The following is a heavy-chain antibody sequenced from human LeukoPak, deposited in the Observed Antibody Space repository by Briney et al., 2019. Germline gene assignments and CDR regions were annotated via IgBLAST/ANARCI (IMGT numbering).Heavy chain of an antibody. D-gene: IGHD3-10*01. Sequence: SGGSLRLSCAASGFTFSSYGMHWVRQAPGKGLEWVSAISGSGGSTYYADSVKGRFTISRDNSKNTLYLQMKNLRAEDTAVYYCAKDRISATGAFDVWGPGTMVTVSS. J-gene: IGHJ3*01. CDR3: AKDRISATGAFDV. V-gene: IGHV3-23*01. CDR2: ISGSGGST. CDR1: GFTFSSYG.